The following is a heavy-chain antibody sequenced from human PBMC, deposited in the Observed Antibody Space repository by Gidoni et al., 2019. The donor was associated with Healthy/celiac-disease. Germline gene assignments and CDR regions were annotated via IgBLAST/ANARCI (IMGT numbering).Heavy chain of an antibody. V-gene: IGHV3-15*01. Sequence: EVQLVESGGGLVKPGGSLRLSCAASGFTFSNAWMSWVRQAPGKGLEWVGRIKSKTDGGTTDYAAPVKGRFTISRDDSKNTLYLQMNSLKTEDTAVYYCTTDFNWSGYMVGYWGQGTLVTVSS. J-gene: IGHJ4*02. CDR3: TTDFNWSGYMVGY. D-gene: IGHD3-3*01. CDR2: IKSKTDGGTT. CDR1: GFTFSNAW.